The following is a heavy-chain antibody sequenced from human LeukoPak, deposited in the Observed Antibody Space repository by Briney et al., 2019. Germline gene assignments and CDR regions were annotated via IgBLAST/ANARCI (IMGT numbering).Heavy chain of an antibody. V-gene: IGHV3-23*01. D-gene: IGHD6-25*01. CDR3: AKDPGRRQAIAAAYYFDY. CDR2: ISGSGGST. Sequence: GGSLRLSCAASGFTFSSYAMSWVRQAPGKGLEWVSAISGSGGSTYYADSVKGRFTISRDNSKNTLYLQMNSLRAEDTAVYYCAKDPGRRQAIAAAYYFDYWGQGTLVTVSS. CDR1: GFTFSSYA. J-gene: IGHJ4*02.